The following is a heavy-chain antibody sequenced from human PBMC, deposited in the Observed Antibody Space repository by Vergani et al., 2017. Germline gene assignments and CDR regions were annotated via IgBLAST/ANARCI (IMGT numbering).Heavy chain of an antibody. CDR2: INHSGST. CDR1: GGSFSGYF. J-gene: IGHJ4*02. V-gene: IGHV4-34*01. Sequence: QVQLQQWGAGLLKPSETLSLTCAVYGGSFSGYFWSWIRQPPGKGLEWIGEINHSGSTNYNPSLKSRVTISVDTSKNQFSLKLISVTAADTAVYYCARAPFFTMVRGIGRNYFDYWGQGTLVTVSS. D-gene: IGHD3-10*01. CDR3: ARAPFFTMVRGIGRNYFDY.